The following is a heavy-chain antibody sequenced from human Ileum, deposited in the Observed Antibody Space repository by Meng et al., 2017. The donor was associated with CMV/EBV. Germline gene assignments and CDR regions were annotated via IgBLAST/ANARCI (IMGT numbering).Heavy chain of an antibody. V-gene: IGHV3-15*01. CDR1: GFTFSNAW. D-gene: IGHD6-19*01. Sequence: ASGFTFSNAWMSWVRQAPGKGLEWVGRIKSKTDGGTTDYAAPVKGRFTISRDDSKNTLYLQMNSLKTEDTAVYYCTTALAVAGLFDYWGQGTLVTVSS. CDR2: IKSKTDGGTT. J-gene: IGHJ4*02. CDR3: TTALAVAGLFDY.